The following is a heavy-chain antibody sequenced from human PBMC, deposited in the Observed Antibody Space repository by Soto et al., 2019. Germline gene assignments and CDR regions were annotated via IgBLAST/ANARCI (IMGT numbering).Heavy chain of an antibody. D-gene: IGHD2-15*01. CDR3: ARHSVAVAATALHSFDY. J-gene: IGHJ4*02. CDR1: GDSISSSRYY. Sequence: SETLSLTCTASGDSISSSRYYWGWIRQPPGKGLEWLGSIYYRGTAYYNPSLKSRVTISADTSKNQFSLKLSSVTAADTAVYDCARHSVAVAATALHSFDYWGQGTLVTVSS. CDR2: IYYRGTA. V-gene: IGHV4-39*01.